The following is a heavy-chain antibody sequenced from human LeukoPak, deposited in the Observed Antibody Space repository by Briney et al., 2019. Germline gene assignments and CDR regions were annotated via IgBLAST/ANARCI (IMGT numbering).Heavy chain of an antibody. CDR2: FGRSGSDT. Sequence: GGPLRLSCAASGFTFSTYGMHWVRQAPGKGPEWVSTFGRSGSDTYYSDSVKGRFTIFRDNSKNTLYLQMNSLRDEDTAVYYCAKGSLGSWYYFDYWGQGTLVTVSS. D-gene: IGHD6-13*01. CDR3: AKGSLGSWYYFDY. J-gene: IGHJ4*02. V-gene: IGHV3-23*01. CDR1: GFTFSTYG.